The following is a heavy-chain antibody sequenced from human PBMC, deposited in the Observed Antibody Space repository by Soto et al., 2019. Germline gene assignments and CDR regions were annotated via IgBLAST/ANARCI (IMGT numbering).Heavy chain of an antibody. Sequence: EVQLLESGGGLVQPGGSLRLSCAASGFTFSSYAMSWVRQAPGKGLEWVSAISGSGGSTYYADSVKGRFTISRDNSKNTLYLQMNSLRAEDTAVYYRAKGEWELPYGDYWGQGTLVTVSS. D-gene: IGHD1-26*01. V-gene: IGHV3-23*01. J-gene: IGHJ4*02. CDR3: AKGEWELPYGDY. CDR2: ISGSGGST. CDR1: GFTFSSYA.